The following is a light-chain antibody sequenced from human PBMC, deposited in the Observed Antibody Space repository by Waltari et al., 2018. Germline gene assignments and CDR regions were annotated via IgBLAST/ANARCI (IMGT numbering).Light chain of an antibody. CDR2: GNN. V-gene: IGLV1-47*01. J-gene: IGLJ1*01. CDR3: AAWDDSLSGYV. CDR1: SSNIRSNY. Sequence: QSVLTQPPSASGTPGQRVTISCSGSSSNIRSNYVYWYQHLPGTAPKLLNYGNNRRPSGVPDRFSGSKSGTSASLAISGLRSEDEADYYCAAWDDSLSGYVFGTGTKVTVL.